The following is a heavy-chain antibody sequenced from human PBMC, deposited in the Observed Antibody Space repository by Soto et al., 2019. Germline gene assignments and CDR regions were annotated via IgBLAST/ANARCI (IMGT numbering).Heavy chain of an antibody. CDR3: VRTPYAYYAVDV. Sequence: SDTLSLTCAVSGVSIRSDNWWSWVRQPPGKGLEWIGEIHHSGSTNYNPSLKSRVIISRDTSKNQLSVKLNSVTAADTAVYYCVRTPYAYYAVDVWGQGTAVTVSS. CDR2: IHHSGST. D-gene: IGHD3-16*01. J-gene: IGHJ6*02. V-gene: IGHV4-4*02. CDR1: GVSIRSDNW.